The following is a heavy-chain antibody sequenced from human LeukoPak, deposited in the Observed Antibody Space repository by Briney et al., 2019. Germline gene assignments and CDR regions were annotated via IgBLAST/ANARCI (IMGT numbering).Heavy chain of an antibody. CDR1: GFTFSGFW. V-gene: IGHV3-7*03. CDR2: IKQDGSEK. J-gene: IGHJ4*02. Sequence: PGGSLRLSCAVSGFTFSGFWMSWSRQAPGKGLEWVANIKQDGSEKNYVDSVKGRFIISRDNAKNSLYLQMNTLRADDTAVYYCARDGFGTGSNWGQGTLVTVSS. CDR3: ARDGFGTGSN. D-gene: IGHD3-16*01.